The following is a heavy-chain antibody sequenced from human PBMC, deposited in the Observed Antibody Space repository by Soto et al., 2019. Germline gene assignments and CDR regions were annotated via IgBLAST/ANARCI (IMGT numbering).Heavy chain of an antibody. CDR3: ARELPRGDGYSQGQYYYYYYGMDV. CDR1: GFTFSSYA. CDR2: ISYDGSNK. V-gene: IGHV3-30-3*01. D-gene: IGHD3-10*01. J-gene: IGHJ6*02. Sequence: QVQLVESGGGVVQPGRSLRLSCAASGFTFSSYAMHWVRQAPGKGLEWVAVISYDGSNKYYADSVKGRFTISRDNPKNTLYLQMNSLRAEDTAVYYCARELPRGDGYSQGQYYYYYYGMDVWGQGTTVTVSS.